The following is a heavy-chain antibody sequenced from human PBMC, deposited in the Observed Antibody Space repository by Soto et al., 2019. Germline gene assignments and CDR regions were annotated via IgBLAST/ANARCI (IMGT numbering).Heavy chain of an antibody. CDR3: ARERGVKAFDI. V-gene: IGHV3-9*01. D-gene: IGHD2-21*01. CDR2: ISWNSGSI. Sequence: EVQLVESGGGLVQPGRSLRLSCAASGFTFDDYAMHWVRQAPGKGLEWVSGISWNSGSIGYADSVKGRFTISRDNAKNSLYLQMNSLRAEDTALYYCARERGVKAFDIWGQGTMVTVSS. J-gene: IGHJ3*02. CDR1: GFTFDDYA.